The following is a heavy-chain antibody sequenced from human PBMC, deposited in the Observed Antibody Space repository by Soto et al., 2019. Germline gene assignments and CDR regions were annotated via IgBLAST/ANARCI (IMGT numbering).Heavy chain of an antibody. J-gene: IGHJ4*02. Sequence: EVQLVETGGGLVQPGGSLRLSCAASGFTVFNNYMSWVRQAPGEGLEWVSVIFSGGSTSYADSVKGRFTVSTDSSKNTLYLQMNSLRAEDTAVSYCATHPSSLKWGQGTLVTVSP. CDR2: IFSGGST. CDR1: GFTVFNNY. V-gene: IGHV3-53*02. CDR3: ATHPSSLK.